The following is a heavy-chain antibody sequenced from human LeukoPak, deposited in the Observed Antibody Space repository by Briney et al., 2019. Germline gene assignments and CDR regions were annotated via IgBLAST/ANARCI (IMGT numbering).Heavy chain of an antibody. Sequence: GGSLRLSCAASGFSFSNSWMSWVRQAPGKGLEGVANITKDGSEKIYGDSVKGRLTISRDNAKSSLFLQMDSLRPEDTAVYYCASQDSNNSFEIWGEGTKVTVSS. CDR3: ASQDSNNSFEI. D-gene: IGHD3-22*01. V-gene: IGHV3-7*01. CDR1: GFSFSNSW. J-gene: IGHJ3*02. CDR2: ITKDGSEK.